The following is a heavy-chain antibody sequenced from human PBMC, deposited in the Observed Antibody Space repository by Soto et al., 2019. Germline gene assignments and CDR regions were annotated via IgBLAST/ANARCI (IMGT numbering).Heavy chain of an antibody. Sequence: QVQLVQSGAEVKKPGASVKVSCKASGYTFTSYGICWVRQAPGQGLEWMGWISAYNGNTHYAQNLQGRVTMATDTSTSAAYMELRSLTSDDTAVYYCARGPYFDSSGHYYNAMDVWGLGTTVTVSS. J-gene: IGHJ6*02. CDR3: ARGPYFDSSGHYYNAMDV. V-gene: IGHV1-18*01. D-gene: IGHD3-22*01. CDR1: GYTFTSYG. CDR2: ISAYNGNT.